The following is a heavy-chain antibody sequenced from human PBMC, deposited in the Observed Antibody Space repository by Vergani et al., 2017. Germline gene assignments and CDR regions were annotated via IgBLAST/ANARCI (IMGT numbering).Heavy chain of an antibody. CDR1: GGSFSSYY. V-gene: IGHV4-4*07. CDR3: ARDRGLYGPAARNWFDP. CDR2: IYTSGST. Sequence: QVQLQESGPGLVKPSETLSLTCAVYGGSFSSYYWSWIRQPAGKGLEWIGRIYTSGSTNYNPSLKSRVTMSVDTSKNQFSLKLSSVTAADTAVYYCARDRGLYGPAARNWFDPWGQGTLVTVSS. J-gene: IGHJ5*02. D-gene: IGHD2-2*01.